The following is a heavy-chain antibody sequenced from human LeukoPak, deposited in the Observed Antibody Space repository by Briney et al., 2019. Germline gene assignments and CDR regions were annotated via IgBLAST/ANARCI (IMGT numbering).Heavy chain of an antibody. CDR2: IYYSGGT. D-gene: IGHD6-13*01. J-gene: IGHJ4*02. CDR3: ARRQGRIAAAGTHFDY. V-gene: IGHV4-30-4*08. CDR1: GGSISSGYYY. Sequence: SETLSLTCTVSGGSISSGYYYWSWIRQPPVNGLEWIGYIYYSGGTYYNPSLKSRVTISVDPFKNQFPLKLSSVTAADTAVYCCARRQGRIAAAGTHFDYWGQGTLVTVSS.